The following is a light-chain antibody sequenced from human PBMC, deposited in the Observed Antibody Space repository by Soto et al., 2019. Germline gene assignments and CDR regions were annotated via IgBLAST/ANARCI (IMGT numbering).Light chain of an antibody. CDR3: SSYSSRSTLLV. CDR2: DVN. CDR1: SSDIGGNSY. V-gene: IGLV2-14*03. Sequence: QSALTQPASVSASPGQSITISCIGTSSDIGGNSYVSWYQQHPGKAPKLLIRDVNYRPSGISARFSGSKSGNTASLTISGLQSEDEADYYCSSYSSRSTLLVFGGGTQLTVL. J-gene: IGLJ2*01.